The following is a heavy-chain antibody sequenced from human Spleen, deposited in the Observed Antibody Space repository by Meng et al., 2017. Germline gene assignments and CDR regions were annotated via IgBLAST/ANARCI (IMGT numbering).Heavy chain of an antibody. CDR1: GRSPSSRTYH. Sequence: QLQLQESGPGLVKPSEILSLTCTASGRSPSSRTYHWGWIRQPPGKGLEWMGSINYSGTTYYHSSLKSRVTISVDTSKMQFSLRLTSVTSADMAVYYCARVNSDCGGVMCYKGWFDPWGQGTLVTVSS. V-gene: IGHV4-39*01. D-gene: IGHD2-21*01. CDR2: INYSGTT. CDR3: ARVNSDCGGVMCYKGWFDP. J-gene: IGHJ5*02.